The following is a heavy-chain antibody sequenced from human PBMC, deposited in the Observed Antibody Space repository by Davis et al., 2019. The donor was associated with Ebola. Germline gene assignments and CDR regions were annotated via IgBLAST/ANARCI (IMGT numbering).Heavy chain of an antibody. Sequence: GESLKISCAASGFTFSSYGMHWVRQAPGKGLEWVAVISYDGSNKYYADSVKGRFTISRDNSKNTLYLQMNSLRVEDTAVYYCAKDEGLSFGDLRRVFANYFDYWGQGTLVTVSS. CDR1: GFTFSSYG. CDR2: ISYDGSNK. CDR3: AKDEGLSFGDLRRVFANYFDY. V-gene: IGHV3-30*18. J-gene: IGHJ4*02. D-gene: IGHD3-10*01.